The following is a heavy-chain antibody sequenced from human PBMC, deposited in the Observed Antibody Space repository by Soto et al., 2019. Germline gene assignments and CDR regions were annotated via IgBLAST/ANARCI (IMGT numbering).Heavy chain of an antibody. CDR3: ARSRGLGPGSHFDY. J-gene: IGHJ4*02. D-gene: IGHD3-10*01. CDR2: ISNGVPYI. CDR1: GFPVSDEY. Sequence: QIQLVESGGDLAKPGGSLRLSCAVSGFPVSDEYMSWIRQAPGKGLEWISYISNGVPYIFYADSVKGRFTTSKDNARNLLFLQMDNLRVDDTADYYCARSRGLGPGSHFDYWGQGTLVTVSS. V-gene: IGHV3-11*01.